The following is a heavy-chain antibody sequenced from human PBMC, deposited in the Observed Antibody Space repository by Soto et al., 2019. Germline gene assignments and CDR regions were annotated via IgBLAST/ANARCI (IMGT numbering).Heavy chain of an antibody. CDR3: ARRTAIMGDDY. Sequence: QLQLQESGPGLVKPSETLSLTCTVSGGSISSGTYYWGWIRQPPGKGLEWIGNIYYDGTPYYNPSLKSRVTISGDTSKNQFSLKLSSVTAADTAVYYCARRTAIMGDDYWGQGTLVTVSS. D-gene: IGHD3-16*01. CDR2: IYYDGTP. V-gene: IGHV4-39*01. J-gene: IGHJ4*02. CDR1: GGSISSGTYY.